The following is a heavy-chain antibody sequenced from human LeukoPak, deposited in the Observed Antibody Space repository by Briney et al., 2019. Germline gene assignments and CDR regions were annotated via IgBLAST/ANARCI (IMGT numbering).Heavy chain of an antibody. CDR1: VGSISSRSYY. CDR2: IYYSVST. J-gene: IGHJ4*02. Sequence: SETLSLTCTVSVGSISSRSYYWGWIRQPPGKGLEWIGSIYYSVSTYYNPSLKCRVTISVDTSKNQFSLKLSSVTAADTAVYYCARRSGGLLDYWGQGTLVTVSS. CDR3: ARRSGGLLDY. D-gene: IGHD3-16*01. V-gene: IGHV4-39*01.